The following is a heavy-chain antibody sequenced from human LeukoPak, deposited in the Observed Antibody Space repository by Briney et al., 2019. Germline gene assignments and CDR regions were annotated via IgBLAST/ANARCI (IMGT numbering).Heavy chain of an antibody. Sequence: GGSLRLSCAASGFSFSNYWMSWVRQAPGKGLEWVANINQDGSEKNYVDSVKGRFTISRDNSKNTLYLQMSSLRAEDTAVYYCAKVGQTYYDFWSGYYPDYWGQGTLVTVSS. V-gene: IGHV3-7*01. CDR3: AKVGQTYYDFWSGYYPDY. J-gene: IGHJ4*02. CDR2: INQDGSEK. D-gene: IGHD3-3*01. CDR1: GFSFSNYW.